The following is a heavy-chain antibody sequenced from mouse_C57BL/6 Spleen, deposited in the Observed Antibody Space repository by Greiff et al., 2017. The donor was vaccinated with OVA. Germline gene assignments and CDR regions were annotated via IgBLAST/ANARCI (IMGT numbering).Heavy chain of an antibody. CDR2: IWSGGST. V-gene: IGHV2-2*01. D-gene: IGHD1-1*01. Sequence: QVQLKQSGPGLVQPSQSLSITCTVSGFSLTSYGVHWVRQSPGKGLEWLGVIWSGGSTDSNAAFISRLSISKDNSKSQVFFKMNSLQADDTAIYYCARRPTVVEDYAMDYWGQGTSVTVSS. CDR1: GFSLTSYG. CDR3: ARRPTVVEDYAMDY. J-gene: IGHJ4*01.